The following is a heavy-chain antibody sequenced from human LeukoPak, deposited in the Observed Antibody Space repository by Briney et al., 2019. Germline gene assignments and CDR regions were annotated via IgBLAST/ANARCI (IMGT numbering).Heavy chain of an antibody. V-gene: IGHV3-30*04. Sequence: GGSLRPSCVASGIAFNVYEFHWVRQSPGKGLEWVALISDNGLRTEYAESLKGRFTVSRDNSKNTVDLQMNNLRVEDTVVYFCARERRGYGYGTLDPWGQGTLVTVSS. CDR1: GIAFNVYE. J-gene: IGHJ5*02. CDR2: ISDNGLRT. D-gene: IGHD5-12*01. CDR3: ARERRGYGYGTLDP.